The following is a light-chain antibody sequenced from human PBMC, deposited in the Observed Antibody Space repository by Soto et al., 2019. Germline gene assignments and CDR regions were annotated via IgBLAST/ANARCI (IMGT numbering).Light chain of an antibody. CDR3: QQYGSPPWA. Sequence: IVLTQSPGTLSLSPGEIATLSCRASQSVGSNFLAWYQQKRGQAPRILIYAASNRASGIPDRFSGSGSGSDCTLTLRRLEPEDFAVYYCQQYGSPPWAFGQGTRVEI. CDR1: QSVGSNF. J-gene: IGKJ1*01. CDR2: AAS. V-gene: IGKV3-20*01.